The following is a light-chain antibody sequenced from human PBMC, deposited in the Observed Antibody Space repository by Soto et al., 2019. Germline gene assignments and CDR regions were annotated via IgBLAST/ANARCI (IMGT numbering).Light chain of an antibody. CDR2: DAS. CDR1: QSINTW. CDR3: QEYSSKLRT. J-gene: IGKJ1*01. V-gene: IGKV1-5*01. Sequence: DIQLTQSPSTLSASVGDRVILTCRASQSINTWLAWYQQKSGKAPSLLIYDASSLESGVPSRFSGRGAGTEFTLVISSLQPEDFATYYYQEYSSKLRTFGQGTKVEI.